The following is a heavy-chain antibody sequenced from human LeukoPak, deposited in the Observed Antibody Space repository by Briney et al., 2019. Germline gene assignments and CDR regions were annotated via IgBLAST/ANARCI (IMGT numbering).Heavy chain of an antibody. CDR2: ISSSSSYI. CDR1: GFTFSSYS. CDR3: ARARSGYDFDY. Sequence: GGSLRLSCAASGFTFSSYSMNWVRQAPGKGLEWVSSISSSSSYIYYADSVKGRFTISRDNAKNPLYLQMNSLRAEDTAVYYCARARSGYDFDYWGQGTLVTVSS. D-gene: IGHD5-12*01. J-gene: IGHJ4*02. V-gene: IGHV3-21*01.